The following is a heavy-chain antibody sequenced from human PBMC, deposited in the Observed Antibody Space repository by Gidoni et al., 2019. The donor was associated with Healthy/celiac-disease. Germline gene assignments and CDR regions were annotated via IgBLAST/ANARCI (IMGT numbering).Heavy chain of an antibody. D-gene: IGHD2-2*01. V-gene: IGHV3-33*01. J-gene: IGHJ4*02. CDR1: GFTFSSYG. CDR2: IWYDGSNK. Sequence: QVQLVESGGGVVQPGRSLRLSCAAAGFTFSSYGMHWVRQAPGQGLEWVAVIWYDGSNKYYADSVKGRFTISRDNSKNTLYLQMNSLRAEDTAVYYCATLYDIVVVPAATGWGYWGQGTLVTVSS. CDR3: ATLYDIVVVPAATGWGY.